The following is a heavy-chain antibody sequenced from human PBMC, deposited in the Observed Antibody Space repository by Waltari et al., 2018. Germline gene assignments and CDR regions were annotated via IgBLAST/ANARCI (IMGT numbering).Heavy chain of an antibody. CDR3: SRALER. J-gene: IGHJ4*02. Sequence: EVQLVESGGGLVQPGGSLRLSCAAPGFSFRDSGMDWVRQAPGKGLEWLANMKGDGSEKYYVDSVKGRFIISRDNARNSLFLQLNSLTVEDTGIYYCSRALERWGQGVLVTVSS. CDR2: MKGDGSEK. V-gene: IGHV3-7*03. D-gene: IGHD3-3*01. CDR1: GFSFRDSG.